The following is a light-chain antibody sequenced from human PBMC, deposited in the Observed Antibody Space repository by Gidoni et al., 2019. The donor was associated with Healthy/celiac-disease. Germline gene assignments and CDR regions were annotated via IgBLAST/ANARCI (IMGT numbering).Light chain of an antibody. V-gene: IGKV3-20*01. J-gene: IGKJ4*01. CDR1: QTVSANF. CDR2: DAS. CDR3: QQYGAPPLT. Sequence: EIVLTQFPGTLSVSPGERATLFCRATQTVSANFLAWYQQKPGQPPTLLIYDASRRATGVPDRFSGSGSGTDFSLTINRLQTEDSELYYCQQYGAPPLTFGGGTRVEI.